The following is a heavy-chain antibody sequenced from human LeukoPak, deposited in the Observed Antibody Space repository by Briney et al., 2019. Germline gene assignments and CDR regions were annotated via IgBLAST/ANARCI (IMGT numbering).Heavy chain of an antibody. D-gene: IGHD2-2*01. J-gene: IGHJ3*02. Sequence: GGSLRPSCAASGFTFSSYAMSWVRQAPGKGLEWVSAISGSGGSTYYADSVKGRFTISRDNSKNTLYLQMNSLRAEDTAVYYCAKSDVVVPAARRVWGAFDIWGQGTMVTVSS. CDR3: AKSDVVVPAARRVWGAFDI. CDR1: GFTFSSYA. V-gene: IGHV3-23*01. CDR2: ISGSGGST.